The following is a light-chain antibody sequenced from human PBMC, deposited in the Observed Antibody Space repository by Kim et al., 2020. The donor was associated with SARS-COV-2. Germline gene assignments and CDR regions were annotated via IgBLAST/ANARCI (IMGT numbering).Light chain of an antibody. V-gene: IGLV2-23*02. CDR1: SRDIGNYKF. Sequence: QSALTQPASVSGSPGQSITISCIGTSRDIGNYKFVSWYQQHPGKAPKLIIYEVTERPSGVSNRFSGAKSGNTASLTISGLQAEDEASYYCCSYAGSRAVLFGGGTQLTVL. CDR3: CSYAGSRAVL. CDR2: EVT. J-gene: IGLJ2*01.